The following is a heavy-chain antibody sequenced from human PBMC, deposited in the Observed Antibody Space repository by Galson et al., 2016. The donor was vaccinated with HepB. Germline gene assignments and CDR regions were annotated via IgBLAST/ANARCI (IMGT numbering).Heavy chain of an antibody. CDR1: GFTVSRDY. D-gene: IGHD3-16*01. CDR2: IYSGGST. J-gene: IGHJ6*04. Sequence: SLRLSCAASGFTVSRDYMSWVRQAPGKGLEWVSLIYSGGSTHYADSVKGRFTISRDSSRNTLYLQTNNLRADDTAVYYCARDGNGGGVWGKGTTVTVSS. V-gene: IGHV3-53*01. CDR3: ARDGNGGGV.